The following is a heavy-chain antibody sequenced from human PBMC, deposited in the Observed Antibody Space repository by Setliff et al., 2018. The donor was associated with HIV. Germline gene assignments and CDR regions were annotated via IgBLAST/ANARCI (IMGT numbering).Heavy chain of an antibody. CDR3: AREREIVGAGNYMDV. CDR2: IIPIFGTA. Sequence: SVNVSCKASGGTFSSYAISWVRQAPGQGLEWMGGIIPIFGTANYAQKFQGRVTITADESTSTAYMELSSLRSEDTAVYYCAREREIVGAGNYMDVWGKGTTVTVSS. V-gene: IGHV1-69*13. J-gene: IGHJ6*03. D-gene: IGHD1-26*01. CDR1: GGTFSSYA.